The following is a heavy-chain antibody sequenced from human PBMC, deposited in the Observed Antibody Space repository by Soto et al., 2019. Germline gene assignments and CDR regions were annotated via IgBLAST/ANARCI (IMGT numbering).Heavy chain of an antibody. CDR3: ARDTTSYSSSSGGDY. J-gene: IGHJ4*02. CDR1: GVTFSSYA. D-gene: IGHD6-6*01. Sequence: AVKVSCKASGVTFSSYAISWVRQAPGQGLEWMGGIIPIFGTANYAQKFQGRVTITADESTSTAYMELSSLRSEDTAVYYCARDTTSYSSSSGGDYWGQGTLVTVSS. CDR2: IIPIFGTA. V-gene: IGHV1-69*13.